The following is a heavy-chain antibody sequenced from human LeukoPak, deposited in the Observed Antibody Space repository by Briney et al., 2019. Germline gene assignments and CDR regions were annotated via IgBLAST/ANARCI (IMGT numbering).Heavy chain of an antibody. V-gene: IGHV1-18*01. D-gene: IGHD3-22*01. CDR2: ISAYNGNT. Sequence: GASVKVSCKASGYTFTSYGISWVRQAPGQGLEWMGWISAYNGNTNYAQKLQGRVTMTTDTSTSTAYMELRSLRAEDTALYYCVRDYYENDYWGQGTLVTVSS. J-gene: IGHJ4*02. CDR3: VRDYYENDY. CDR1: GYTFTSYG.